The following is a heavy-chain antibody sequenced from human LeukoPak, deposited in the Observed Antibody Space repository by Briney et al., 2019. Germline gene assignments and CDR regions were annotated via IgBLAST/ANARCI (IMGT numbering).Heavy chain of an antibody. D-gene: IGHD7-27*01. CDR3: ANLPSTGGIDY. Sequence: SGGSLRLSCAASGFTFSSYAMSWVRQAPGKGLEWVSAIRGSGGSTYYADSVKGRFTISRDNSKNTLYLQMNSLRAEDTAVYDCANLPSTGGIDYWGQGTLVTVSS. J-gene: IGHJ4*02. V-gene: IGHV3-23*01. CDR1: GFTFSSYA. CDR2: IRGSGGST.